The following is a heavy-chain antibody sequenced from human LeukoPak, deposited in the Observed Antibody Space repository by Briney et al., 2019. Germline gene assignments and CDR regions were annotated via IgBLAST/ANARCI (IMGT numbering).Heavy chain of an antibody. Sequence: PGSSLRLSCAAFGFTFSSFAMHWVRKAPGKGLEWVTDIWYNGSNKYYAESVKGRFTISRDNSKNSLYLQMNSLRAEDTAVYYCSRGGYGDYNNWFDPWGQGTLVIVSS. V-gene: IGHV3-33*01. J-gene: IGHJ5*02. D-gene: IGHD4-17*01. CDR1: GFTFSSFA. CDR2: IWYNGSNK. CDR3: SRGGYGDYNNWFDP.